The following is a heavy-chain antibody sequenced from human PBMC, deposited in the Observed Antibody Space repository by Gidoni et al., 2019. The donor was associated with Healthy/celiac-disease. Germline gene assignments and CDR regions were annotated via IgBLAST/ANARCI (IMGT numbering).Heavy chain of an antibody. J-gene: IGHJ6*02. V-gene: IGHV3-33*01. Sequence: QVELVESGGGVVQPGRSLKLSGAASGFTFSSYGMHWVRQAPGKGLEWVAVIWYDGSNKYYADSVKGRFTISRDNSKNTLYLQMNSLRAEDTAVYYCARERTSLRRGLLYGMDVWGQGTTVTVSS. CDR2: IWYDGSNK. CDR3: ARERTSLRRGLLYGMDV. CDR1: GFTFSSYG. D-gene: IGHD2-8*01.